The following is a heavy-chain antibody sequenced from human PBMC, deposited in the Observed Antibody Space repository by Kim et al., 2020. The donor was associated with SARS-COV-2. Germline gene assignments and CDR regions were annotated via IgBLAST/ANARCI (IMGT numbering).Heavy chain of an antibody. V-gene: IGHV1-69*13. CDR1: GGTFSSYA. Sequence: SVKVSCKASGGTFSSYAISWVRQAPGQGLEWMGGIIPIFGTANYAQKFQGRVTITADESTSTAYMELSSLRSEDTAVYYCARGWAAAANYYYYGMDVWGQGTTVTVSS. CDR3: ARGWAAAANYYYYGMDV. J-gene: IGHJ6*02. D-gene: IGHD6-13*01. CDR2: IIPIFGTA.